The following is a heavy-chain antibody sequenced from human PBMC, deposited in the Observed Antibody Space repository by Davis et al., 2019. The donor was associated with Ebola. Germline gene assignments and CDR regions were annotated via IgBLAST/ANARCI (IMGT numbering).Heavy chain of an antibody. Sequence: GGSLRLSCAASGFTFSSYRMNWVRQAPGKGLEWVSAISGSGGSTYYADSVKGRFTISRDNSKNTLYLQMNSLRAEDTAVYYCAKDTVAARLWGYYGMDVWCQGTTVTVSS. D-gene: IGHD6-6*01. V-gene: IGHV3-23*01. CDR2: ISGSGGST. J-gene: IGHJ6*02. CDR3: AKDTVAARLWGYYGMDV. CDR1: GFTFSSYR.